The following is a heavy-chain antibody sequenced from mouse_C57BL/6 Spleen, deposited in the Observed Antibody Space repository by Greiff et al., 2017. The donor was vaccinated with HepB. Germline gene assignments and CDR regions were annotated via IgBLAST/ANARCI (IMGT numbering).Heavy chain of an antibody. V-gene: IGHV14-4*01. CDR1: GFNIKDDY. D-gene: IGHD2-3*01. Sequence: EVQLQQSGAELVRPGASVKLSCTASGFNIKDDYMHWVKQRPEQGLEWIGWIDPENGDTEYASKFQGKATITADTSSNTAYLQLSSLTSEDTAVYYCTSYDGYSYRFAYWGQGTLVTVSA. J-gene: IGHJ3*01. CDR3: TSYDGYSYRFAY. CDR2: IDPENGDT.